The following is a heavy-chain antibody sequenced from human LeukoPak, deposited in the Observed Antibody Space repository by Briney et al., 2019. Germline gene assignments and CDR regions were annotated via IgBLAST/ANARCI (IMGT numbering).Heavy chain of an antibody. V-gene: IGHV4-61*02. Sequence: SETLSLTCTVSGGSISSGSYYWSWIRQPAGKGLEWIGRIYTSGSTNYNPSLKSRVTISVDTSKNQFSLKLSSVTAADTAVYYCATRYGSGSLPFFDYWGQGTLVTVSS. J-gene: IGHJ4*02. CDR3: ATRYGSGSLPFFDY. D-gene: IGHD3-10*01. CDR1: GGSISSGSYY. CDR2: IYTSGST.